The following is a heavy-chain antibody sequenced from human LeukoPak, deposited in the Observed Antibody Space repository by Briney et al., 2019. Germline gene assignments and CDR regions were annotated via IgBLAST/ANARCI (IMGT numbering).Heavy chain of an antibody. J-gene: IGHJ5*02. CDR2: VNPSGDST. V-gene: IGHV1-46*01. D-gene: IGHD3-3*01. Sequence: EASVKVSCEASGYTFSNYNIHWLRQAPGQGLEWMGIVNPSGDSTNYAQNFQGRVTMTTDTSTSTAYMELRSLRSDDTAVYYCARGLEWLTRRHTWFDPWGQGTLVTVSS. CDR1: GYTFSNYN. CDR3: ARGLEWLTRRHTWFDP.